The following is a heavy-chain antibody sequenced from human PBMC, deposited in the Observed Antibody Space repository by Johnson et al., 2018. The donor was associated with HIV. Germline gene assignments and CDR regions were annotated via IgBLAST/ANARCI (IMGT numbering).Heavy chain of an antibody. Sequence: VQLVESGGGVVRPGGSLRLSCAASGFTFNDYGMSWVRQAPGKGLEWVSGINWNGGSTGYADSVKGRFTISRDDSKNTLYLQMNSLIPEDTAGYYCARVRRSGWYDNDAFDIWGQGTMVTVSS. D-gene: IGHD6-19*01. CDR2: INWNGGST. V-gene: IGHV3-20*04. CDR1: GFTFNDYG. J-gene: IGHJ3*02. CDR3: ARVRRSGWYDNDAFDI.